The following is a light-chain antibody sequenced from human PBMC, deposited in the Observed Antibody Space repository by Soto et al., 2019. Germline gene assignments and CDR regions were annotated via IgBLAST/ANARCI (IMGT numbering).Light chain of an antibody. Sequence: DIQMTQSPSSLSASVGDRVTITCRASQSIASWLTWYQQKPGKAPKLLIYTASSLQTVVPPRFSGSGFGTYFTLPISSLQPEDFATYFCQQHYSPPPITFGQGTRLEIK. J-gene: IGKJ5*01. CDR2: TAS. CDR3: QQHYSPPPIT. CDR1: QSIASW. V-gene: IGKV1-39*01.